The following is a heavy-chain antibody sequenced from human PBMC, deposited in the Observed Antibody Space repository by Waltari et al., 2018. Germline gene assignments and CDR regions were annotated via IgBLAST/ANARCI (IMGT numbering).Heavy chain of an antibody. D-gene: IGHD3-16*01. CDR1: GFTFGSYW. CDR2: IKQDGSEK. CDR3: ARGGYLGRAFDI. V-gene: IGHV3-7*01. J-gene: IGHJ3*02. Sequence: EVQLAESGGGLVKPGGSLRISCAASGFTFGSYWMSWVRQAPGKGLECVANIKQDGSEKYYVDSVKGRFTISRDNAKNSLYLQMNSLRAEDTAVYYCARGGYLGRAFDIWGQGTMVTVSS.